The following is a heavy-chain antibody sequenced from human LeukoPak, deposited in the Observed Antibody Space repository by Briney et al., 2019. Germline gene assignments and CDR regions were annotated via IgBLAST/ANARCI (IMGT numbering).Heavy chain of an antibody. CDR3: ARENIDYGPGVIRFDC. J-gene: IGHJ4*02. CDR2: INHSGST. V-gene: IGHV4-34*01. D-gene: IGHD3-10*01. CDR1: GGSFSGYY. Sequence: KPSETLSLTCAVYGGSFSGYYWSWIRQPPGKGLEWIGEINHSGSTNYNPSLKSRVTISVDTSKNQFSLRLSSVTAADTAVYYCARENIDYGPGVIRFDCWGQGTLVTVSS.